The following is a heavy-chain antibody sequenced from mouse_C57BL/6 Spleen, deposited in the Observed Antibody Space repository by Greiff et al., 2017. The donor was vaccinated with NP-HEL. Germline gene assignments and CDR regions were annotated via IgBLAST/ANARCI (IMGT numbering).Heavy chain of an antibody. V-gene: IGHV1-59*01. J-gene: IGHJ1*03. D-gene: IGHD1-1*01. Sequence: VQLQESGAELVRPGTSVKLSCKASGYTFTSYWMHWVKQRPGQGLEWIGVIDPSDSYTNYNQKFKGKATLTVDTSSSTAYMQLSSLTSEDSAVYYCARDHGSSLWYFDVWGTGTTVTVSS. CDR3: ARDHGSSLWYFDV. CDR1: GYTFTSYW. CDR2: IDPSDSYT.